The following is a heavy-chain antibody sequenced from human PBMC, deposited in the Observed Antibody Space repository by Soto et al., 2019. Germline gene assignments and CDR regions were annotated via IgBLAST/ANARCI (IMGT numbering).Heavy chain of an antibody. D-gene: IGHD4-17*01. CDR1: GYSFTSYY. CDR2: INPSGGST. V-gene: IGHV1-46*01. J-gene: IGHJ6*02. Sequence: ASVKVSCKASGYSFTSYYMHWVRQAPGQGLEWMGIINPSGGSTSYARKFQGRVTMTRDTSTSTVYMELSSLRSEDTAVYYCAREAGDYGGTYYYYGMDVWGQGTTVTVSS. CDR3: AREAGDYGGTYYYYGMDV.